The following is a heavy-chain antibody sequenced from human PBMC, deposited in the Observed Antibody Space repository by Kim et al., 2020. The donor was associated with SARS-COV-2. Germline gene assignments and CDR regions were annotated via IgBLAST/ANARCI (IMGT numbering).Heavy chain of an antibody. V-gene: IGHV3-74*01. D-gene: IGHD3-3*01. Sequence: GGSLRLFCAASGFTLSSYWMHWVRQAPGTGLVWVSRINNDGVDTIYADFVKGRFTISRDNAKNTLYLQMNSLRVEDTAVYFCVRGSGSYGYGMGVWGQGTTVTDS. CDR3: VRGSGSYGYGMGV. CDR2: INNDGVDT. J-gene: IGHJ6*02. CDR1: GFTLSSYW.